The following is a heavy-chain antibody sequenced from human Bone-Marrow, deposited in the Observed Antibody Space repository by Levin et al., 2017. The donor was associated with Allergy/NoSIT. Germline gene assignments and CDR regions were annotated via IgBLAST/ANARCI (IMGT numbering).Heavy chain of an antibody. CDR1: GGSVSSGSYY. CDR3: AREATTYYGSGSYYNIVDY. J-gene: IGHJ4*02. D-gene: IGHD3-10*01. Sequence: SETLSLTCTVSGGSVSSGSYYWSWIRQPPGKGLEWIGYIYYSGSTNYNPSLKSRVTISVDTSKNQFSLKLSSVTAADTAVYYCAREATTYYGSGSYYNIVDYWGQGTLVTVSS. CDR2: IYYSGST. V-gene: IGHV4-61*01.